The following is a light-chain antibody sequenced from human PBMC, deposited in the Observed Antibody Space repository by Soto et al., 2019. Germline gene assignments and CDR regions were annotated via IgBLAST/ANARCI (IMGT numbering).Light chain of an antibody. J-gene: IGLJ1*01. CDR2: EVT. CDR1: RSDIGSYNS. CDR3: SSYAGSNNYV. V-gene: IGLV2-8*01. Sequence: QSVLTQPASLSGSPGQSITISCTGTRSDIGSYNSIAWYQQHPGKAPKLMIYEVTKRPSGVPDRFSGSKSGNTASLTVSGLQAEDEADYYCSSYAGSNNYVFGSGTKLTVL.